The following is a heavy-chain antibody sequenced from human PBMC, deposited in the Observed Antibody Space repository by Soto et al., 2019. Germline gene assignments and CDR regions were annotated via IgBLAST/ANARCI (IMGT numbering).Heavy chain of an antibody. CDR2: VNPSGGHT. Sequence: VQLMQSGAEVKKPGASVKVSCKASGDTFTEYYIHWVRQAPGQGLEWMGTVNPSGGHTTYAQHFLGRVTMTRDTATSALSMELTSLTSEDTAVYYCARGGHVVVVTAGLDYWGKGTIVTVSS. D-gene: IGHD2-21*02. V-gene: IGHV1-46*01. J-gene: IGHJ4*02. CDR3: ARGGHVVVVTAGLDY. CDR1: GDTFTEYY.